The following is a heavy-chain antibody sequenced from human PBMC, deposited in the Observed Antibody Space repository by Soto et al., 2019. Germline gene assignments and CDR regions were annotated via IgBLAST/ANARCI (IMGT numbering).Heavy chain of an antibody. CDR1: GGLFSSYA. V-gene: IGHV1-69*01. D-gene: IGHD2-21*01. Sequence: QEQLVQSGAEVKKSGSSVKVSCKDTGGLFSSYAVSWVRQAPGQGLEWMGGIIPVFDTVYYAQKFQGRVRITADESTNTAYMELSSLRSEDTAMYYCARGGSGDVWFEFWGQGTLVTVSS. J-gene: IGHJ4*02. CDR2: IIPVFDTV. CDR3: ARGGSGDVWFEF.